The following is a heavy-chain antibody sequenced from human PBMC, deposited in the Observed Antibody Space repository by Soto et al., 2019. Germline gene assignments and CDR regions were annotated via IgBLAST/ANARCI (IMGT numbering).Heavy chain of an antibody. J-gene: IGHJ4*02. V-gene: IGHV4-34*01. Sequence: SETLSLTCAVYGGSFSGYYWSWIRQPPGKGLDKIGEINHSGSTNYNPSLKSRVTISVDTSKNQFSLKLSSVTAADTAVYYCARGGCSGGSCYLELDYWGQGTLVTVSS. CDR3: ARGGCSGGSCYLELDY. D-gene: IGHD2-15*01. CDR2: INHSGST. CDR1: GGSFSGYY.